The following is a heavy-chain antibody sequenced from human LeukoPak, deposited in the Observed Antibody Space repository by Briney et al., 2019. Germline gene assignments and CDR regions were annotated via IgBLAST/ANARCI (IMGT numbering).Heavy chain of an antibody. V-gene: IGHV3-53*01. CDR3: AKHPVTGPYYFDY. Sequence: GGSLRLSCAASGFTVNSNYMNWVRQAPGKGLEWVSVVYSDDTTYYADSVKGRFTISRDNSKNTLYLQMNSLRAEDTAVYYCAKHPVTGPYYFDYWGQGTLVTVSS. D-gene: IGHD6-19*01. J-gene: IGHJ4*02. CDR1: GFTVNSNY. CDR2: VYSDDTT.